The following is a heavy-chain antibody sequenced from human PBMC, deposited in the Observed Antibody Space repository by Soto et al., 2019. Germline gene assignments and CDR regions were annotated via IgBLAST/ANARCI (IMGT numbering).Heavy chain of an antibody. D-gene: IGHD1-1*01. CDR2: IYYRGGA. V-gene: IGHV4-31*03. Sequence: QVQLQESGPGLVNVSQTLSLTCTVSGGSISGSGYQWGWIRHHPRKALEWIGNIYYRGGAYYNPSLKSRVIMSVDTSQNQFALKLNSVAAADTAVYFCARWKVKTSGQFDSWGQGTLVTVSA. CDR1: GGSISGSGYQ. J-gene: IGHJ4*02. CDR3: ARWKVKTSGQFDS.